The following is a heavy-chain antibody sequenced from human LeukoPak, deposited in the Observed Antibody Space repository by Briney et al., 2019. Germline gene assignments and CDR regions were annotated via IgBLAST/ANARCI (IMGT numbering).Heavy chain of an antibody. CDR1: GFTFEDYT. D-gene: IGHD3-22*01. V-gene: IGHV3-43*01. J-gene: IGHJ4*02. CDR2: ISWDGTP. CDR3: VKDLSYESSGYVFDY. Sequence: PGGSLRLSCAASGFTFEDYTMHWVRQAPGKTLGWVSLISWDGTPYYRDSVKGRFSISRDNSKNSLYLQMDTLRSEDTAFYYCVKDLSYESSGYVFDYWGQGTLVTVSS.